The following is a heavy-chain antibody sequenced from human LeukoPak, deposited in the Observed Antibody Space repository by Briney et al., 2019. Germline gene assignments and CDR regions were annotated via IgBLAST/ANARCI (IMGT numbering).Heavy chain of an antibody. CDR3: ARAAGTIAVADYYYYGMDV. D-gene: IGHD6-19*01. Sequence: SETLSLTCTVSGGSISSTSYYWGWIRQPPGKGLEWIGSMHYSGSTTNNPSLKSRVTISADTSKNQFSLKLSSVTAADTAVYYCARAAGTIAVADYYYYGMDVWGQGTTVTVSS. J-gene: IGHJ6*02. CDR1: GGSISSTSYY. V-gene: IGHV4-39*07. CDR2: MHYSGST.